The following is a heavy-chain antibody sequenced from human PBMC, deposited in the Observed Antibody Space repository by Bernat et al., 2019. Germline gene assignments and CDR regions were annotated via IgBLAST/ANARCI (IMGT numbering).Heavy chain of an antibody. CDR2: INHSGST. J-gene: IGHJ4*02. Sequence: QVQLQQWGAGLLKPSETLSLTCAFYGGSFSGYYWSWIRQPPGKGLEWIGEINHSGSTNYNPSLKSRVTISVDTSKSPFTLELSSVTAADTAVYYCALMGGDYWGQGTLVTVSS. CDR3: ALMGGDY. CDR1: GGSFSGYY. V-gene: IGHV4-34*01.